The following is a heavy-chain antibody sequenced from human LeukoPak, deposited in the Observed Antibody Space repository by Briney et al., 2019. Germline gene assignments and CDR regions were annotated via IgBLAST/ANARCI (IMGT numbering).Heavy chain of an antibody. CDR1: GYTFTSYD. V-gene: IGHV1-8*01. CDR2: MNPNSGNT. J-gene: IGHJ4*02. Sequence: ASVKVSYKASGYTFTSYDINWVRQATGQGLEWMGWMNPNSGNTGYAQKFQGRVTMTRNTSISTAYMELSSLRSEDTAVYYCARARRVRGVIIFDYWGQGTLVTVSS. D-gene: IGHD3-10*01. CDR3: ARARRVRGVIIFDY.